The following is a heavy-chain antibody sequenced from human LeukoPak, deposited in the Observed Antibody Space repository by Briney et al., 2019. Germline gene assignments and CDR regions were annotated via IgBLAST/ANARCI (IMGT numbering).Heavy chain of an antibody. CDR3: ARRGPGGYDEEVDY. Sequence: GGSLRLSCAASGFTFSSYGMHWVRQAPGKGLEWVAFIRYDGSNKYYADSVKGRFTISRDNSKNTLYLQMNSLRAEDTAVYYCARRGPGGYDEEVDYWGQGTLVTVSS. J-gene: IGHJ4*02. V-gene: IGHV3-30*02. CDR1: GFTFSSYG. D-gene: IGHD5-12*01. CDR2: IRYDGSNK.